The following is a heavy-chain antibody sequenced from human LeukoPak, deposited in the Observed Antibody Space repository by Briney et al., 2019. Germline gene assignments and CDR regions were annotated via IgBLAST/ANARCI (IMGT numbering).Heavy chain of an antibody. V-gene: IGHV3-30-3*01. Sequence: GGSLRLSCAASGFTFSSYAMHWVRQAPGKGLEWVAVISYDGSNKYYADSVKGRFTISRDNSKNTLYLQMNSLRAEDTAVYYCATEFDYYDSSGSDAFDIWGQGTMVTVSS. J-gene: IGHJ3*02. CDR1: GFTFSSYA. CDR3: ATEFDYYDSSGSDAFDI. CDR2: ISYDGSNK. D-gene: IGHD3-22*01.